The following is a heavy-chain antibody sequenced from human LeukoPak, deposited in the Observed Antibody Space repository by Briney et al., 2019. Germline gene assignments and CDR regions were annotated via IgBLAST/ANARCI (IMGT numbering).Heavy chain of an antibody. CDR2: IYTSGST. J-gene: IGHJ5*02. Sequence: PSETLSLTCTVSGGSLSIYYWNWIRQPAGKGLEWIGRIYTSGSTNYNPSLKSRVTMSVDASKNQFSLKLSSVTAADTAVYYCARCSGSGYDYSWFDPWGQGTLVTVSS. CDR1: GGSLSIYY. D-gene: IGHD5-12*01. CDR3: ARCSGSGYDYSWFDP. V-gene: IGHV4-4*07.